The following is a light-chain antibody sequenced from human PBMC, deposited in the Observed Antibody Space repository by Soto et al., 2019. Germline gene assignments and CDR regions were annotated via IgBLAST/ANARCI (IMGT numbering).Light chain of an antibody. V-gene: IGLV2-14*01. CDR2: DVS. CDR3: SSYTSSTTLV. CDR1: TSDVGGYNY. J-gene: IGLJ2*01. Sequence: QSALTQPASVSGSPGQSITISCTGTTSDVGGYNYVSWYQQHPGKAPKLMIYDVSNRPSGVSNRFSASKSGNTASLTISGLQAEDEADYYCSSYTSSTTLVFGGGTQLPVL.